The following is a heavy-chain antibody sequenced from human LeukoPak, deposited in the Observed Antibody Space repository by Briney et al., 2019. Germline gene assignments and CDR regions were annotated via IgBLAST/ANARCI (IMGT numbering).Heavy chain of an antibody. CDR3: AREYYYDSSGMDV. V-gene: IGHV1-2*02. D-gene: IGHD3-22*01. CDR1: GYSFTSYG. CDR2: INPNSGGT. Sequence: ASVKVSCKASGYSFTSYGISWVRQAPGQGLEWMGWINPNSGGTNYAQKFQGRVTMTRDTSISTAYMELSRLRSDDTAVYYCAREYYYDSSGMDVWGKGTTVTVSS. J-gene: IGHJ6*04.